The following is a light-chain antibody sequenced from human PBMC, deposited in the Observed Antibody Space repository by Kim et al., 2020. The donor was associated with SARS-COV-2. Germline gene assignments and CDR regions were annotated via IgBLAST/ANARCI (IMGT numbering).Light chain of an antibody. Sequence: LTQPPSASGTPGQRVTISCSGSSSNIGSNYVYWYQQLPGTAPKLLIYRNNQRPSGVPDRFSGSKSGTSASLAISGLRSEDEADYYCAAWDDSLSGLHVVFGGGTQLTVL. J-gene: IGLJ2*01. V-gene: IGLV1-47*01. CDR3: AAWDDSLSGLHVV. CDR2: RNN. CDR1: SSNIGSNY.